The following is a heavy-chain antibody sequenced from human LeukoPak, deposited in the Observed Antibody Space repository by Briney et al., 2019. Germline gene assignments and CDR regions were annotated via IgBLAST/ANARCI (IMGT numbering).Heavy chain of an antibody. CDR1: GFTFSSYW. V-gene: IGHV3-7*01. CDR2: IKQDGSEK. J-gene: IGHJ4*02. D-gene: IGHD3-16*01. Sequence: PGGSLRLSCAASGFTFSSYWMSWVRQAPGKGLEWVANIKQDGSEKYYVDSVKGRFTISRDNAKNSLYLQMNSLRAEDTAVYYCARDSFWGVRSPYYFDYWGQGTLVTVSS. CDR3: ARDSFWGVRSPYYFDY.